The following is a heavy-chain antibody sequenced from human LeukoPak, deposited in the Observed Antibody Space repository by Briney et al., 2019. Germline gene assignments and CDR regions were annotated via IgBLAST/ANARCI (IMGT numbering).Heavy chain of an antibody. Sequence: PSETLSLTCVVYGGSFSDYYWTWIRQPPGKGLEWIGEINHSGRTNYNPSLKSRVTVSLDTSKNQFSLKLNSVTAADTAVYYCARGGPTYYDILTGYYRNDYWGQGTLVTVSS. J-gene: IGHJ4*02. CDR2: INHSGRT. CDR1: GGSFSDYY. V-gene: IGHV4-34*01. CDR3: ARGGPTYYDILTGYYRNDY. D-gene: IGHD3-9*01.